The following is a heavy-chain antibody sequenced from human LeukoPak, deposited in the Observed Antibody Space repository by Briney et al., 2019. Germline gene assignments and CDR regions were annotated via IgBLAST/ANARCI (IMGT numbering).Heavy chain of an antibody. CDR1: GGSMRTYY. J-gene: IGHJ4*02. Sequence: SETLSLTCTVSGGSMRTYYWSWIRQPPGKGLEWVGCIYYTGGTNYNPSLKSRITISVDTSKSQFSLRLSSVTAADTAVYYCARGEGLLQSWGQGTLVTVSS. CDR2: IYYTGGT. CDR3: ARGEGLLQS. V-gene: IGHV4-59*01. D-gene: IGHD1-26*01.